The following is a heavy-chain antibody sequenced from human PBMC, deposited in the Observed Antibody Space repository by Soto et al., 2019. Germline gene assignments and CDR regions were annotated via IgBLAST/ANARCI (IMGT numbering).Heavy chain of an antibody. Sequence: RGESLKISCKGSGYSFSSYWIGWVRQMPGKGLEWMGIIYPADSDTRYSPSLQGQVTISVDKSITTAYLQWNSLKASDTAIYYCARPQREGSSWSPFDYWGQGTLVTVSS. J-gene: IGHJ4*02. V-gene: IGHV5-51*01. CDR1: GYSFSSYW. D-gene: IGHD6-13*01. CDR3: ARPQREGSSWSPFDY. CDR2: IYPADSDT.